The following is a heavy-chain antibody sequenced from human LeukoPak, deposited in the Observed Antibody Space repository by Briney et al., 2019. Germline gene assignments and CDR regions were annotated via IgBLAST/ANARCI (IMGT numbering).Heavy chain of an antibody. CDR3: ARDYRLDCGGDCYVRMGY. Sequence: PGGSLRLSCAASGFTFSSYVMSWVRQAPGKGLEWVSAFSGRGFGTYYADSVKGRFTISRDNSKNTLYLQMNSLRSGDTAVYYCARDYRLDCGGDCYVRMGYWGQGTLVTVSS. D-gene: IGHD2-21*02. CDR2: FSGRGFGT. J-gene: IGHJ4*02. V-gene: IGHV3-23*01. CDR1: GFTFSSYV.